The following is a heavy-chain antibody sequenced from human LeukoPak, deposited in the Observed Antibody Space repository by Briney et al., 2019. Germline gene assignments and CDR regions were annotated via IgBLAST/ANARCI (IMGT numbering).Heavy chain of an antibody. D-gene: IGHD3-3*01. CDR1: GFTFSNYG. CDR2: ISYDGSNK. CDR3: AKDYRPHDFWSGLVDY. Sequence: GGTLRLSCAASGFTFSNYGMHWVRQAPGKGLEWVTLISYDGSNKYYADSVKGRFTISRDNSKNTLYLQMNSLRAEDTAVYYCAKDYRPHDFWSGLVDYWGQGTLVTVSS. J-gene: IGHJ4*02. V-gene: IGHV3-30*18.